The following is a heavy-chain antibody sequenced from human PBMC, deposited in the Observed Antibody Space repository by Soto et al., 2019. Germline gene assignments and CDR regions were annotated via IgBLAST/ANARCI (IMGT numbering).Heavy chain of an antibody. J-gene: IGHJ4*02. Sequence: QVQLQESGPGLVKPSQTLSLTCTVSGGSISSGDYYWSWIRQPPEKGLEWIGYIYYSGSTYYNPSLKSRVTVSVDTSKNQCSLKLSSVTAADTAVYYCARLTPGYSGGWFIDYWGQGTLVTVSS. CDR1: GGSISSGDYY. CDR3: ARLTPGYSGGWFIDY. CDR2: IYYSGST. V-gene: IGHV4-30-4*01. D-gene: IGHD6-19*01.